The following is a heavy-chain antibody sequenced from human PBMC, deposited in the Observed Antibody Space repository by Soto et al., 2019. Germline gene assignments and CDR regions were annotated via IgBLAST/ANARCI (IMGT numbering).Heavy chain of an antibody. Sequence: GESLKISCKASGYTFTTNWIAWVRQMPEKGLEWMGIIYPDDSDTRYSPSFEGQVTISADKSINTAYLQWSSLRASDSATYYCARLASLPHVVADWLDTWGQGTLVTVSS. CDR1: GYTFTTNW. CDR2: IYPDDSDT. J-gene: IGHJ5*02. D-gene: IGHD3-16*01. CDR3: ARLASLPHVVADWLDT. V-gene: IGHV5-51*01.